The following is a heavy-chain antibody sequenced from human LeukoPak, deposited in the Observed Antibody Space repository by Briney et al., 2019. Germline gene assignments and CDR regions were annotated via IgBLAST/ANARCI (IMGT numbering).Heavy chain of an antibody. D-gene: IGHD3-3*01. CDR1: GLRFSDYY. CDR3: ARRDWVSGAVRAFDI. CDR2: IRNDSVDK. J-gene: IGHJ3*02. V-gene: IGHV3-11*04. Sequence: GGSERLFYVRSGLRFSDYYMRWIRHAPGKGLGWLSCIRNDSVDKYYVDAVRGRFTISRDNAKKSMNLQMSGLRVEDTAVYYCARRDWVSGAVRAFDIWGQGTMVTVSS.